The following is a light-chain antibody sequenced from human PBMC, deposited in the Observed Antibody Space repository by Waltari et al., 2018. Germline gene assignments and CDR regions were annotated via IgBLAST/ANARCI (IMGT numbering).Light chain of an antibody. CDR1: QSVSRA. Sequence: EIVLTQSPGTLSLSLGERATVSCRASQSVSRALAWYQPKPGQAPRLRIYGSSTRDTGMPYRFSGSGSGTDFSLTISRLEPDDFAVYYCQHYLRLPVTFGQGTTLEI. CDR2: GSS. J-gene: IGKJ1*01. CDR3: QHYLRLPVT. V-gene: IGKV3-20*01.